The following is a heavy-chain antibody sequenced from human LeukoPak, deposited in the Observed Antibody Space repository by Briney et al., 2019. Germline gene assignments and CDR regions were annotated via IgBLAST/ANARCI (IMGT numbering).Heavy chain of an antibody. CDR2: ISSSSSTI. J-gene: IGHJ4*02. Sequence: GGSLRLSCAASRFTFSSYSMNWVRQAPGKGLEWVSYISSSSSTIYYADSVKGRFTISRDNAKNSLYLQMNSLRAEDTAVYYCAREAPYYYGSGSIDYWGQGTLVTVSS. CDR1: RFTFSSYS. D-gene: IGHD3-10*01. V-gene: IGHV3-48*01. CDR3: AREAPYYYGSGSIDY.